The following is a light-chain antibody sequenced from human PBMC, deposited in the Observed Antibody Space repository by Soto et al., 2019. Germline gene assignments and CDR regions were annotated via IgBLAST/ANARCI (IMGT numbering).Light chain of an antibody. CDR3: QVWDRSSAHVV. CDR1: NIGSKS. J-gene: IGLJ2*01. V-gene: IGLV3-21*04. Sequence: SYELTQPPSVSVAPGKTARITCGGNNIGSKSVLWYQQKPGQAPVLVIFYDSDRPSGIPERISGSNSGNTATLTISRVEAGDEAHYYCQVWDRSSAHVVFGGGTQLTVL. CDR2: YDS.